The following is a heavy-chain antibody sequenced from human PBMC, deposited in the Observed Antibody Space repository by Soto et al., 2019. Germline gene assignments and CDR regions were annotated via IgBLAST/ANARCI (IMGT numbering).Heavy chain of an antibody. Sequence: QVQLVESGGGVVQPGRSLRLSCAASGFTFSSYGMHWVRQAPGKGLEWVAVISYDGSNKYYADSVKGRFTISRDNSKNTLYLQMNSLRAEDTAVYYCAKEDCSGGSCYVFDYWGQGTLVTVSS. D-gene: IGHD2-15*01. J-gene: IGHJ4*02. CDR3: AKEDCSGGSCYVFDY. CDR2: ISYDGSNK. CDR1: GFTFSSYG. V-gene: IGHV3-30*18.